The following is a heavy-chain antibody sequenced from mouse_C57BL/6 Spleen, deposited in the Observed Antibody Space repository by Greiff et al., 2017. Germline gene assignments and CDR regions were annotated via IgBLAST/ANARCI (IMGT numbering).Heavy chain of an antibody. CDR1: GYAFSSSW. D-gene: IGHD2-4*01. CDR3: ARQIYYDYDGFDY. J-gene: IGHJ2*01. Sequence: QVQLQQSGPELVKPGASVKISCKASGYAFSSSWMNWVKPRPGKGLEWIGRIYPGDGDTNYNGKFKGKATLTAAQSSSTAYMQLSSLTSEDSAVYFGARQIYYDYDGFDYGGKGTTLTVSS. CDR2: IYPGDGDT. V-gene: IGHV1-82*01.